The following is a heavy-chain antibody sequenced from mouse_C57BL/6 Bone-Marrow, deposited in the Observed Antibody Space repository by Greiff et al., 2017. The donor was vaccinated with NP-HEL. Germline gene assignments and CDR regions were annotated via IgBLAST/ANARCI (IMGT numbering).Heavy chain of an antibody. CDR1: GYTFTSYC. V-gene: IGHV1-50*01. CDR3: ARRYYGFDY. D-gene: IGHD1-1*01. Sequence: QVQLQQPGAELVKPGASVKLSCKASGYTFTSYCMQWVKQRPGQGLEWIGEIDPSDSSTNYTQKFKGKATLTVDTSSSTAYMQLSRLTSEDSAVYYCARRYYGFDYWGQGTTLTVSS. J-gene: IGHJ2*01. CDR2: IDPSDSST.